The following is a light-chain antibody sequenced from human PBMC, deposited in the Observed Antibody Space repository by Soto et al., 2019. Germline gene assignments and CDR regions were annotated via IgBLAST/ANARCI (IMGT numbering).Light chain of an antibody. Sequence: QSVLTQPASVSGSPGQSITISCTGTSSDVGSYNLVSWYQQHPGKAPKLMIYEGSKRPSGVSNRFSGSKSGNTASLTISGLQAEDEADYYCCSYAVSSTSGYVFGTGTKVTVL. CDR1: SSDVGSYNL. J-gene: IGLJ1*01. V-gene: IGLV2-23*01. CDR2: EGS. CDR3: CSYAVSSTSGYV.